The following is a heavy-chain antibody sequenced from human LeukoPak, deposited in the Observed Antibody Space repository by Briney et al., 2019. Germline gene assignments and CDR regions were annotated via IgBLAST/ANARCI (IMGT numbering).Heavy chain of an antibody. D-gene: IGHD1-1*01. CDR3: ARDLNFRLDY. V-gene: IGHV3-33*01. J-gene: IGHJ4*02. CDR1: GFTFSNYG. CDR2: IGSDGSNK. Sequence: PGTSLRLSCAASGFTFSNYGMHWVRQAPGKGLEWVAVIGSDGSNKYYADSVKGRFTISRDDSKNTLYLQMDSLRAEDTAVYYCARDLNFRLDYWGQGTLVTVSS.